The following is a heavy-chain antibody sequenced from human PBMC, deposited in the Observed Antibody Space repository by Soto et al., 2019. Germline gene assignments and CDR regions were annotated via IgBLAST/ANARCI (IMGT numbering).Heavy chain of an antibody. CDR2: ISSSSDYI. Sequence: EVQLVESGGGLVEPGGSLRLSCAPSGLTFSTYSMHWVRQAPGTGLEWVSSISSSSDYIYYSASVKGRFTISRDNAKNSLYLQRNSRRADDTAVYYCARNRNPSSKSHGMDVWGQGTTVTVS. CDR1: GLTFSTYS. V-gene: IGHV3-21*01. CDR3: ARNRNPSSKSHGMDV. D-gene: IGHD6-6*01. J-gene: IGHJ6*02.